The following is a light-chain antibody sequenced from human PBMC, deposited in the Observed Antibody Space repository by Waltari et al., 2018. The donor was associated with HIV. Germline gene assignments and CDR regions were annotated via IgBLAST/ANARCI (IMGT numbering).Light chain of an antibody. Sequence: SSELTQDPAVSVALAQTVKITCQGENLRTYYASWYQQKPGQAPVLVSYGKNRRPSEIPDRFSSSASRNKAFLTITGAQAEDEAEYYCKTRDRSGNLYVFGTGTTVTVL. V-gene: IGLV3-19*01. CDR2: GKN. J-gene: IGLJ1*01. CDR3: KTRDRSGNLYV. CDR1: NLRTYY.